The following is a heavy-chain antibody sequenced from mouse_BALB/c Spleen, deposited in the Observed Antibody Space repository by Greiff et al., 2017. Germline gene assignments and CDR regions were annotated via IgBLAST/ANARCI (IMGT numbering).Heavy chain of an antibody. V-gene: IGHV1-14*01. CDR3: ARQYGNYGDDY. Sequence: VQLQQSGPELVKPGASVKMTCKASGYTFTSYVMHWVKQKPGQGLEWIGYINPYNDGTKYNEKFKGKATLTSDKSSSTAYMELSSLTSEDSAVYYCARQYGNYGDDYWGQGTTLTVSS. CDR2: INPYNDGT. CDR1: GYTFTSYV. J-gene: IGHJ2*01. D-gene: IGHD2-10*02.